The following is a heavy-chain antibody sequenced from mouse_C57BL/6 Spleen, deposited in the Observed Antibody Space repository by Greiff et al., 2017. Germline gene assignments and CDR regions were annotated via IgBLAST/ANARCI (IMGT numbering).Heavy chain of an antibody. J-gene: IGHJ3*01. CDR3: AIGGTAQATAWFAY. Sequence: QVQLQQPGAELVKPGASVKVSCKASGYTFTSYWMHWVKQRPGQGLEWIGRIHPSDSDTNYNQKFKGKATLTVDKSSGTAYMQLRSLTSEDSAVYYCAIGGTAQATAWFAYWGQGTLVTVSA. CDR1: GYTFTSYW. CDR2: IHPSDSDT. V-gene: IGHV1-74*01. D-gene: IGHD3-2*02.